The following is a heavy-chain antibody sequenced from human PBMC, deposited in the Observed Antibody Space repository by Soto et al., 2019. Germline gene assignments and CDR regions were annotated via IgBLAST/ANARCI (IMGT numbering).Heavy chain of an antibody. Sequence: SVKVSCKASGGTFSSYAISWVRQAPGQGLEWMGGIIPIFGTANYAQKFQGRVTITADESTSTAYMELSSLRSEDTAVYYCARGVIALAGTIRLSYGMDVWGQGTTVTVSS. CDR2: IIPIFGTA. D-gene: IGHD6-19*01. J-gene: IGHJ6*02. CDR3: ARGVIALAGTIRLSYGMDV. CDR1: GGTFSSYA. V-gene: IGHV1-69*13.